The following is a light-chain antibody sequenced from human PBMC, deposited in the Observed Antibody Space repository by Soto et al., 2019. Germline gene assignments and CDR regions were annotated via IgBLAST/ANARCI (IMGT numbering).Light chain of an antibody. J-gene: IGKJ3*01. Sequence: DIQMTQSPFSLSASVGDRVTITCRASQGIRNDLGWYQHKPGKAPKRLIYTASTLESGVPSRFSGSGSGTEFTRTISSLQPEDFATYYCLPHHASPFTFGPGTKLTFK. CDR1: QGIRND. CDR3: LPHHASPFT. CDR2: TAS. V-gene: IGKV1-17*01.